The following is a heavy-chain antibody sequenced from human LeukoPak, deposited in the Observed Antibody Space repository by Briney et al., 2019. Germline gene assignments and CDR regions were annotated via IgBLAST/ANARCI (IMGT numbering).Heavy chain of an antibody. J-gene: IGHJ6*03. Sequence: ASVKVSCKASGYTFTGYYMHWVRQAPGQGLECMGWINPNSGGTNYAQKFQGRVTMTRDTSISTAYMELSRLRSDDTAVYYCARINYDIPLYYMDVWGKGTTVTVSS. CDR1: GYTFTGYY. CDR2: INPNSGGT. V-gene: IGHV1-2*02. D-gene: IGHD3-9*01. CDR3: ARINYDIPLYYMDV.